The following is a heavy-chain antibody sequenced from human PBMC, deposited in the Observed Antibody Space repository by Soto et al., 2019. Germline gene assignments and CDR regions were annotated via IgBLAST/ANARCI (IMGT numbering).Heavy chain of an antibody. CDR3: AREHSSNWIDY. CDR1: GFTFSSYA. CDR2: ISSNGGNT. V-gene: IGHV3-64*01. J-gene: IGHJ4*02. Sequence: EVQLVESGGGLVQPGGSLRLSCAASGFTFSSYAMHWVRQAPGQGLEYVSDISSNGGNTYYANSVKGRFTISRDNSKNTLYLQVGSLRAEDMAVYYCAREHSSNWIDYWGQGTLVTVSS. D-gene: IGHD1-1*01.